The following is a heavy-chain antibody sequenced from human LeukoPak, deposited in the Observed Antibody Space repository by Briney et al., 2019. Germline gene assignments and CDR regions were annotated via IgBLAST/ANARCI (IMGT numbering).Heavy chain of an antibody. CDR3: ARDGPLGSGVLDY. J-gene: IGHJ4*02. CDR1: GGTFSSYA. D-gene: IGHD3-10*01. Sequence: SVKVSCKASGGTFSSYAISWVRQAPGQGLEWMGGIIPIFGTANYAQKFQGSVMITTDESTSTAYMELSSLRSEDTAVYYCARDGPLGSGVLDYWGQGTLVTVSS. CDR2: IIPIFGTA. V-gene: IGHV1-69*05.